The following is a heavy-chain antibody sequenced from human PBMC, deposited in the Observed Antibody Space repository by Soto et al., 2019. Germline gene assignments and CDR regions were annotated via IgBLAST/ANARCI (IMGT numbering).Heavy chain of an antibody. CDR1: GASISSRDYY. CDR3: GRVMIGTSRHTDSDY. Sequence: SETLSLTCSVSGASISSRDYYWGWIRQTPGKGLEWIGNIDYNGVTYYNPSLKSRVTVSKDTSKNQFSLKVASVTAADTAIYYCGRVMIGTSRHTDSDYWGQGTQVTVAS. V-gene: IGHV4-39*01. CDR2: IDYNGVT. J-gene: IGHJ4*02. D-gene: IGHD2-2*01.